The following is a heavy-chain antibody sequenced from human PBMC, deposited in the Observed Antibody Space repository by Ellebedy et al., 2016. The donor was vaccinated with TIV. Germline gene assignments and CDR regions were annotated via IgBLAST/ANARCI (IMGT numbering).Heavy chain of an antibody. J-gene: IGHJ4*02. CDR1: GGSVSPYY. CDR2: IYYTGTT. CDR3: AREPYDILTGRGSHFDS. D-gene: IGHD3-9*01. V-gene: IGHV4-59*02. Sequence: MPSETLSLTCTVSGGSVSPYYWNWIRQPPGKGLEWIGYIYYTGTTKSNPSLKRRATISVDTSKNQFSLQLTSVTAADTAVYFCAREPYDILTGRGSHFDSWGQGTLVTVSS.